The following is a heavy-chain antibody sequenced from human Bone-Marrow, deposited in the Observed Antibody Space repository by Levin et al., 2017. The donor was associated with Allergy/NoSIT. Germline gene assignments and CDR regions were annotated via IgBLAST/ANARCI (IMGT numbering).Heavy chain of an antibody. J-gene: IGHJ3*02. CDR1: GGSISSSSYY. D-gene: IGHD6-19*01. V-gene: IGHV4-39*01. CDR2: IYYSGST. CDR3: ARLRSGWNDAFDI. Sequence: SETLSLTCTVSGGSISSSSYYWGWIRQPPGKGLEWIGSIYYSGSTYYNPSLKSRVTISVDTSKNQFSLKLSSVTAADTAVYYCARLRSGWNDAFDIWGQGTMVTVSS.